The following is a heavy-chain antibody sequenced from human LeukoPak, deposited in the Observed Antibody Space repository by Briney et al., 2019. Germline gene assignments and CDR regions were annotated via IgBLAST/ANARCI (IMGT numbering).Heavy chain of an antibody. D-gene: IGHD2-2*01. CDR1: GFTFSSYA. V-gene: IGHV3-30-3*01. Sequence: GGSLRLSCAASGFTFSSYAMSWVRQAPGKGLEWVAVISYDGSNKYYADSVKGRFTISRDNSKNTLYLQMNSLRAEDTAVYYCARPGIYCSSTSCYFDYWGQGTLVTVSS. CDR3: ARPGIYCSSTSCYFDY. J-gene: IGHJ4*02. CDR2: ISYDGSNK.